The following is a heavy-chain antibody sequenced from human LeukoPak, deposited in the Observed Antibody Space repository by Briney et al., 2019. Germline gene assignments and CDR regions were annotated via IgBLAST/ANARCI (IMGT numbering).Heavy chain of an antibody. CDR1: GFTFSSYA. Sequence: GGSLRLSCAASGFTFSSYAMSWVRQAPGKGLEWVSGINWNGGSTGYADSVKGRFTISRDNAKNSLYLQMNSLRAEDTALYYCARSHSGSYDGYFDYWGQGTLVTVSS. D-gene: IGHD1-26*01. J-gene: IGHJ4*02. V-gene: IGHV3-20*04. CDR3: ARSHSGSYDGYFDY. CDR2: INWNGGST.